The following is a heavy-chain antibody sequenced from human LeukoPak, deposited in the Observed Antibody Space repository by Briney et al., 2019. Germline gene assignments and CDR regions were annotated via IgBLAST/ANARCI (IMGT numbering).Heavy chain of an antibody. J-gene: IGHJ4*02. D-gene: IGHD2-21*01. CDR2: ISSSSSYI. CDR1: GFTFSSYS. V-gene: IGHV3-21*01. Sequence: GGSLRLSCAAYGFTFSSYSMNWVRQAPGKGLEWVSSISSSSSYIYYADSVKGRFTISRDNAKNSLYLQMNSLRAEDTAVYYCARDSSCDFDYWGQGTLVTVSS. CDR3: ARDSSCDFDY.